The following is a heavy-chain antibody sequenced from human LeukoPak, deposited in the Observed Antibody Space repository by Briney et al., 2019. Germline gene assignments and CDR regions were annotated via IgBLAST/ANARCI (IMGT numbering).Heavy chain of an antibody. CDR3: AKGSILTGYYCFDY. D-gene: IGHD3-9*01. CDR1: GFTFSSYG. V-gene: IGHV3-23*01. J-gene: IGHJ4*02. Sequence: GGSLRLSCAASGFTFSSYGMSWVRQAPGKGLEWVSAISGSGGSTYYADSVKGRFTISRDNSKNTLYLQMNSLRAEDTAVYYCAKGSILTGYYCFDYWGQGTLVTVSS. CDR2: ISGSGGST.